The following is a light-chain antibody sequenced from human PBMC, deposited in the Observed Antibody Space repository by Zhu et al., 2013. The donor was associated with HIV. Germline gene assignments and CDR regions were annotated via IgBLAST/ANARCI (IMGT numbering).Light chain of an antibody. Sequence: SYVLTQPPSVSVAPGKTARITCGGNNIGSKSVHWYQQKPGQAPVVVVYDDNDRPSGIRERFSGSNSGNTATLTINRVEAGDEADYYCQVWDSSSDHGDVVFGGGTKLTVL. CDR2: DDN. V-gene: IGLV3-21*03. CDR3: QVWDSSSDHGDVV. J-gene: IGLJ2*01. CDR1: NIGSKS.